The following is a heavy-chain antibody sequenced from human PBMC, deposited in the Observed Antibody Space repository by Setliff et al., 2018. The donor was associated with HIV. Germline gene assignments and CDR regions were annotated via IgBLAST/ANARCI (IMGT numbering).Heavy chain of an antibody. V-gene: IGHV4-59*01. CDR2: VYYGGVT. CDR1: GVSISAYY. Sequence: SETLSLTCNVSGVSISAYYWSWIRQPPGKGLEWVGYVYYGGVTNYNPSLKSRLTISVDTSKNQFSLALSSVTAADTAVYYCAYSTGWYYFDYWGHGTLVTVTS. J-gene: IGHJ4*01. CDR3: AYSTGWYYFDY. D-gene: IGHD6-19*01.